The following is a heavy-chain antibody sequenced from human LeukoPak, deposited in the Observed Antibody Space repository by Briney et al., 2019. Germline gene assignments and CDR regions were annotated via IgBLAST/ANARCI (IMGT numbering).Heavy chain of an antibody. D-gene: IGHD4-17*01. CDR3: ARDGKYDYGDYAEWFDP. V-gene: IGHV1-8*01. Sequence: GASVKVSCKASGYTFTSYDINWVRQATGQGLEWMGWMNPNSGNTGYAQKFQGRVTMTRNTSISTAYMELSSLRSEDTAVYYCARDGKYDYGDYAEWFDPWGQGTLVTVSS. J-gene: IGHJ5*02. CDR2: MNPNSGNT. CDR1: GYTFTSYD.